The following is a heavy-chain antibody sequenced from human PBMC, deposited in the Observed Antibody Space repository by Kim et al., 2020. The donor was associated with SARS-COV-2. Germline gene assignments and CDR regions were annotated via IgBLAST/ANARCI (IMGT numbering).Heavy chain of an antibody. Sequence: SETLSLTCTVSGGSISSSSYYWGWIRQPPGKGLEWFGSFYYSGSTYYNPSLKSRVTISVDTSKNQFSLRLSSVTAADTAVYYCTSSIVVVPAAFTFLSAFDIWGQGTMVTGSS. J-gene: IGHJ3*02. CDR1: GGSISSSSYY. CDR2: FYYSGST. D-gene: IGHD2-2*01. CDR3: TSSIVVVPAAFTFLSAFDI. V-gene: IGHV4-39*01.